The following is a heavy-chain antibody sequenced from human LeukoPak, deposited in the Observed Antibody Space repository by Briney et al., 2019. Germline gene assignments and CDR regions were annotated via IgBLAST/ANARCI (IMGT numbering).Heavy chain of an antibody. V-gene: IGHV1-69*13. CDR1: GGTFSSYA. CDR2: IIPIFGTA. Sequence: SVKVSCKASGGTFSSYAISWVRQAPGQGLEWMGGIIPIFGTANYAQKFQGRVTITADESTSTAYMELSSLRSEDTAVYYCASSTYCRGGSCYPEYYFDYWGRGTLVTVSS. CDR3: ASSTYCRGGSCYPEYYFDY. D-gene: IGHD2-15*01. J-gene: IGHJ4*02.